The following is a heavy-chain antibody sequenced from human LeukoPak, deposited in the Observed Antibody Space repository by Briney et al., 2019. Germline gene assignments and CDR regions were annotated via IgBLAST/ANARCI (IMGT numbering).Heavy chain of an antibody. V-gene: IGHV3-23*01. CDR3: ARASSGSYYYGMDV. CDR1: GFTFSGYA. CDR2: ISGSGGST. D-gene: IGHD1-26*01. J-gene: IGHJ6*02. Sequence: GGSLRLSCAASGFTFSGYAMNWVRQAPGKGLEWVSGISGSGGSTYYAESVKGRFTISRDNSKNTLYLQMNSLRAEDTAVYCCARASSGSYYYGMDVWGQGTTVTVSS.